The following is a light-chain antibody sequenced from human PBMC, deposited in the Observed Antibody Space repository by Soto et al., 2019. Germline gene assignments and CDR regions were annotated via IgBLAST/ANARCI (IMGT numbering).Light chain of an antibody. J-gene: IGKJ5*01. Sequence: DMHITQSPSSLSASVGDRVIITCRASQTIYTHLNWYQQKPGKAPKLLISATSFLQSGVPSRFSGSGSGTDFTLTINSLEPEDFATYYCQQSSSSPITFGQGTRLES. CDR1: QTIYTH. V-gene: IGKV1-39*01. CDR3: QQSSSSPIT. CDR2: ATS.